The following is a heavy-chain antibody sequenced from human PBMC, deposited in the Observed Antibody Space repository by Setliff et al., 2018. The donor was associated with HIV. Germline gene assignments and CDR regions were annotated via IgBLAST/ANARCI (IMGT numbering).Heavy chain of an antibody. CDR2: IYYTGST. Sequence: SETLSLTCAVSGGSISSSNWWSWVRQSPGKGLEWIGYIYYTGSTNYNPSLKSRVTISIDTSKNQFSLKLSSVTAADTAVYYCARLLNYYGNWFDPWGQGTLVTVSS. V-gene: IGHV4-4*02. J-gene: IGHJ5*02. D-gene: IGHD3-10*01. CDR1: GGSISSSNW. CDR3: ARLLNYYGNWFDP.